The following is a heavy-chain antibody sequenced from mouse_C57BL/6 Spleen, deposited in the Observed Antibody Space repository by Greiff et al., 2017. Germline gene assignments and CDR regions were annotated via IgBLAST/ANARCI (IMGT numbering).Heavy chain of an antibody. CDR3: ARHYDYDEAWFAY. D-gene: IGHD2-4*01. Sequence: QVQLQQSGAELVRPGTSVKMSCKASGYTFTNYWIGWAKQRPGHGLEWIGDIYPGGGYTNYNEKFKGKATLTADKSSSTAYMQFSSLTSEDSAIYYCARHYDYDEAWFAYWGQGTLVTVSA. CDR1: GYTFTNYW. CDR2: IYPGGGYT. J-gene: IGHJ3*01. V-gene: IGHV1-63*01.